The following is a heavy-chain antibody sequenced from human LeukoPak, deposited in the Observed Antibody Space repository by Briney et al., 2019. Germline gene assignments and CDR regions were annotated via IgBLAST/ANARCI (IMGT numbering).Heavy chain of an antibody. CDR1: GGTFSSYA. CDR2: IIPIFGTA. D-gene: IGHD7-27*01. V-gene: IGHV1-69*13. J-gene: IGHJ6*02. CDR3: ARGLGIRRRYGMDV. Sequence: AASVKVSCKPSGGTFSSYAIIWVRQAPGQGLEWMGGIIPIFGTANYAQKFQGRVTITADESTSTAYMELSSLRSEDTAVYYCARGLGIRRRYGMDVWGQGTTVTVSS.